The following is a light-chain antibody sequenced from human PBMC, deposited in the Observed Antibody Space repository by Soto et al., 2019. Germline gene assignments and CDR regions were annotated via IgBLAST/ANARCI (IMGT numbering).Light chain of an antibody. V-gene: IGKV3-11*01. CDR3: QHRSDWL. CDR2: DTS. J-gene: IGKJ3*01. CDR1: QSVNNY. Sequence: EIVLTQSPATLSLSPGERATLSCRASQSVNNYLAWYQQKPGQAPRLLIYDTSNRATGIPARFSGSGSGTDFTPTISSLEPEDFAVYYCQHRSDWLFGPGTKVDVK.